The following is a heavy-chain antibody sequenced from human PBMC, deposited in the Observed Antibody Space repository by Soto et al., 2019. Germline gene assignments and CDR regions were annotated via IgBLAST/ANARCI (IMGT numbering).Heavy chain of an antibody. CDR3: ARWVGASNWFDP. J-gene: IGHJ5*02. CDR2: INTDGGGT. Sequence: ASVKVSCKASGYTFTGYHIHWVRQAPGQGLEWMGWINTDGGGTLYAQKFQGRVTMTRDTSISTAYMEVGRLTSDDTAVYYCARWVGASNWFDPWGQGTLVTVSS. CDR1: GYTFTGYH. D-gene: IGHD1-26*01. V-gene: IGHV1-2*02.